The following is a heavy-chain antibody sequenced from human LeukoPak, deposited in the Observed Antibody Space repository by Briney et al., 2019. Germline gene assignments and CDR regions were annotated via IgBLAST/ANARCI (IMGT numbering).Heavy chain of an antibody. CDR2: IKQDGSEI. Sequence: GESLRLSCAASGFTFSSYWMSWVRLAPGKGPEWVANIKQDGSEIYYVDSVKGRFTISRDNAKNSLYLQMNTLRAEDTAVYYCARVPITYYYGSGSYFCGMDVWGKGTTVSVSS. CDR1: GFTFSSYW. D-gene: IGHD3-10*01. CDR3: ARVPITYYYGSGSYFCGMDV. V-gene: IGHV3-7*03. J-gene: IGHJ6*04.